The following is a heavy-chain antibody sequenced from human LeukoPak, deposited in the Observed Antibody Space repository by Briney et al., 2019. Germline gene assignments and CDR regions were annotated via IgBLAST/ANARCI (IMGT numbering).Heavy chain of an antibody. CDR2: IYYSGST. CDR1: GGSISSYY. Sequence: PSETLSLTCTVSGGSISSYYWSWIRQPPGKGLEWIGYIYYSGSTNYNPSLKSRVTISVDTSKNQFSLKLSSVTAADTAVYYCARDRRDSSGWYLDAFDIWGQGTMVTVSS. CDR3: ARDRRDSSGWYLDAFDI. D-gene: IGHD6-19*01. V-gene: IGHV4-59*01. J-gene: IGHJ3*02.